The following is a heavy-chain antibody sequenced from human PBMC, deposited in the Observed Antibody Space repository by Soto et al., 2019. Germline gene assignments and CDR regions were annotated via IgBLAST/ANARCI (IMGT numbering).Heavy chain of an antibody. CDR2: IYPGDSDT. V-gene: IGHV5-51*01. D-gene: IGHD5-18*01. CDR3: ARLLNTATVTDPDY. CDR1: GYSFTSYW. Sequence: PGESLKISCKASGYSFTSYWIAWVRQMPGKGLEWMGIIYPGDSDTRYSPSFQGQVTISADKSISTAYLQWSSLKASDIPMYYCARLLNTATVTDPDYWGKGPPVTVSS. J-gene: IGHJ4*02.